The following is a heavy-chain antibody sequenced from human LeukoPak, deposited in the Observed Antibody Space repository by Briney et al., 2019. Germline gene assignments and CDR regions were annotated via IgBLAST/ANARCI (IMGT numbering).Heavy chain of an antibody. CDR3: AKALDYGDSIGWYFDL. J-gene: IGHJ2*01. Sequence: PGGSLRLSCAASGFTFSSYAMSWVRQAPGKGLEWVSAISGSGGSTYYADSVKGRFTISRDNSKNTLYLQMNSLRAEDTAVYYCAKALDYGDSIGWYFDLWGRGTLVTVSS. CDR1: GFTFSSYA. V-gene: IGHV3-23*01. D-gene: IGHD4-17*01. CDR2: ISGSGGST.